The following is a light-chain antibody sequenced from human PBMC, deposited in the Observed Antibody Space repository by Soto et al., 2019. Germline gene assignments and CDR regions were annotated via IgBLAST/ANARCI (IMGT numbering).Light chain of an antibody. CDR2: AAS. CDR1: QSVSSSY. CDR3: QQYGSSPMYT. J-gene: IGKJ2*01. V-gene: IGKV3-20*01. Sequence: EIVLTQSPGTLSLSPGERATLSCRASQSVSSSYLAWYQQKPAQAPRLLIYAASSRATGIPDRFSGSGSGTDFTLTINRLEPEDFAVYYCQQYGSSPMYTFGQGTKLEIK.